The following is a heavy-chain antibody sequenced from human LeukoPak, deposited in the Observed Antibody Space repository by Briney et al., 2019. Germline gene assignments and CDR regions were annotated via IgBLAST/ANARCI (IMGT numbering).Heavy chain of an antibody. D-gene: IGHD6-13*01. CDR1: GFTFSSYS. Sequence: GGSLRLSCAASGFTFSSYSMNWVRQAPGKGLEWASSISSSSSYIYYADSVKGRFTISRDNAKNSLYLQMNSLRAEDTAVYSCARSQQQLPSDYWGQGTLVSVSS. J-gene: IGHJ4*02. CDR3: ARSQQQLPSDY. CDR2: ISSSSSYI. V-gene: IGHV3-21*01.